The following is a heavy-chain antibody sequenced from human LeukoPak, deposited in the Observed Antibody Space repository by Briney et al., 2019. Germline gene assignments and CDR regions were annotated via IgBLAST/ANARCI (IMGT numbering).Heavy chain of an antibody. CDR2: IYSGGSA. CDR3: ARAGDHYYGLDV. D-gene: IGHD5-24*01. CDR1: DFTVSTNY. V-gene: IGHV3-66*01. Sequence: GGSLTLSCAASDFTVSTNYMTWVRQAPGKGLEWVSIIYSGGSAFYADAVWGRFTISRDNSKKTLYLQMNRVRADDTAVYYCARAGDHYYGLDVWGQGTTVTVSS. J-gene: IGHJ6*02.